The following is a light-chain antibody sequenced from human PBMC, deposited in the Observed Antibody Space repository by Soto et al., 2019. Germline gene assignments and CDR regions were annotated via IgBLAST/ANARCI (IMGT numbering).Light chain of an antibody. V-gene: IGLV1-44*01. CDR2: SNN. J-gene: IGLJ1*01. Sequence: QTALNQPPSTSGTPGQRLTISCSGSSSNIGSNTVNWYQQLPGTAPKLLIYSNNQRPSGVPDRFSGSKSGTSASLAISGLQSEDEADYYCAVWDDSLNGHVFGTGIKVTVL. CDR1: SSNIGSNT. CDR3: AVWDDSLNGHV.